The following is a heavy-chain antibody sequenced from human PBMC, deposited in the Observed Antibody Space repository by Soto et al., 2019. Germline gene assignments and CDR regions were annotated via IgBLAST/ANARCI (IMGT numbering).Heavy chain of an antibody. J-gene: IGHJ6*02. V-gene: IGHV4-59*01. CDR2: IYYSGST. CDR1: GGSISSYY. D-gene: IGHD3-16*02. CDR3: ARTEYRNKFVIYYYGMDV. Sequence: KPSETLSLTCTVSGGSISSYYWSWIRQPPGKGLEWIGYIYYSGSTNYNPSLKRQVSISVDTSKNQFSLRLTSMTAADTAVYYCARTEYRNKFVIYYYGMDVWGQGTTVTVSS.